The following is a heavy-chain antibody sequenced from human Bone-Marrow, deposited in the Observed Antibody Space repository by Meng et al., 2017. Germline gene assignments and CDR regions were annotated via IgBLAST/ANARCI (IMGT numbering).Heavy chain of an antibody. CDR3: ASSGGSCFDP. CDR2: ISSSSSYI. CDR1: GFTLSSYS. Sequence: EGQLVESGGGLVKPGGSLRLSFAASGFTLSSYSMNWVRQAPGKGLEWVSSISSSSSYIYYADSVKGRFTISRDNAKNSLYLQMNSLRAEDTAVYYCASSGGSCFDPWGQGTLVTVSS. V-gene: IGHV3-21*01. J-gene: IGHJ5*02. D-gene: IGHD2-15*01.